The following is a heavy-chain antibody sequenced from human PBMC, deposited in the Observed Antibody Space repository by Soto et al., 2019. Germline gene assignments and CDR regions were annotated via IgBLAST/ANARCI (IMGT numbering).Heavy chain of an antibody. J-gene: IGHJ4*02. Sequence: ASVKVSCKASGYTFTGYYMHWVRQAPGQGLEWMGWINPNSGGTNYAQKFQGRVTMTRDTSISTAYMELSRLRSDDTAVYYCARGTGYRYGSTYYFDYWGQGTLVTVSS. CDR1: GYTFTGYY. D-gene: IGHD5-18*01. CDR2: INPNSGGT. CDR3: ARGTGYRYGSTYYFDY. V-gene: IGHV1-2*02.